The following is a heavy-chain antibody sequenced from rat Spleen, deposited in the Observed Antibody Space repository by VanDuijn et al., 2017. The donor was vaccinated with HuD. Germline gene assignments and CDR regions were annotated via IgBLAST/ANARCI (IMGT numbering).Heavy chain of an antibody. J-gene: IGHJ2*01. CDR2: ISTGGGNT. CDR1: DFTFSHYY. D-gene: IGHD2-3*01. Sequence: EVQLVESGGGLVQPGRSMKLSCAASDFTFSHYYMAWVRQGPTEGLEWVASISTGGGNTFYRDSVKGRFTISRHNAENTVYLQMNSLKSEDTATYYCAVAGYGYWGQGVMVTVSS. V-gene: IGHV5-25*01. CDR3: AVAGYGY.